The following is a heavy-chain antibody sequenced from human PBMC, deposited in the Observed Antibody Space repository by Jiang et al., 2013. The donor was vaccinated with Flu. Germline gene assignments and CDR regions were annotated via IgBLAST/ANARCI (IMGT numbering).Heavy chain of an antibody. J-gene: IGHJ5*02. CDR1: GGSISSYY. CDR3: ARELGITMIVAGGWFDP. CDR2: IYYSGST. V-gene: IGHV4-59*01. Sequence: LLKPSETLSLTCTVSGGSISSYYWSWIRQPPGKGLEWIGYIYYSGSTNYNPSLKSRVTISVDTSKNQFSLKLSSVTAADTAVYYCARELGITMIVAGGWFDPWGQGTLVTVSS. D-gene: IGHD3-22*01.